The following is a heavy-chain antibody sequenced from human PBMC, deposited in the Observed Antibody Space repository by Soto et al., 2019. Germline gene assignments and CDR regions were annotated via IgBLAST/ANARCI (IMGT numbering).Heavy chain of an antibody. D-gene: IGHD6-25*01. V-gene: IGHV3-23*01. CDR3: AKFFVETGGSSGWPWSFHY. CDR2: VSGSGGTT. Sequence: EVQLLESGGGLVQPGGSLRLSCAASGFTFSSYAMSWVRQAPGKGLEWVSAVSGSGGTTYYADSVKGRFTISRDNSKNTLFLQMNSLRVEDTAVYYCAKFFVETGGSSGWPWSFHYWGQGTLVTVSS. J-gene: IGHJ4*02. CDR1: GFTFSSYA.